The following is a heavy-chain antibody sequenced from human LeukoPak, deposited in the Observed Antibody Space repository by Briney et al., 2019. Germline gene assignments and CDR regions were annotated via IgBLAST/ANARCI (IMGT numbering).Heavy chain of an antibody. CDR1: GDSVSSNSAA. J-gene: IGHJ5*02. V-gene: IGHV6-1*01. CDR3: ARAVVGSSSWHWFDP. CDR2: TYYRSKWYN. Sequence: SQTLSLTCALSGDSVSSNSAAWNWVRQSPSRGLEWLGRTYYRSKWYNDYAVSVKSRITINADTSKNQFSLQVNSVTPEDTAVYYCARAVVGSSSWHWFDPWGQGTLVTVSS. D-gene: IGHD6-13*01.